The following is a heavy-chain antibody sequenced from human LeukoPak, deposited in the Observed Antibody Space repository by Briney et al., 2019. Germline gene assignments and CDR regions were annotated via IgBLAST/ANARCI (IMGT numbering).Heavy chain of an antibody. D-gene: IGHD3-10*01. CDR3: ARGLYGSGSYMAPYYYMDV. CDR1: GFIFSSYS. J-gene: IGHJ6*03. CDR2: ISSGSSYI. V-gene: IGHV3-21*01. Sequence: PGGSLRLSCAASGFIFSSYSMNWVRQAPGKGLEWVSSISSGSSYIYYADSVKGRFTISRDNAKNSLYLQMNSLRAEDTAVYYCARGLYGSGSYMAPYYYMDVWGKGTTVTVSS.